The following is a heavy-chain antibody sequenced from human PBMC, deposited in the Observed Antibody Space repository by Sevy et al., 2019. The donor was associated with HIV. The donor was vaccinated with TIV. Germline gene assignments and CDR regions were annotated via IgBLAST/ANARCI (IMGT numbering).Heavy chain of an antibody. CDR3: ARSYGRGAFDI. V-gene: IGHV3-30-3*01. D-gene: IGHD3-10*01. Sequence: GGSLRLSCAASGFTFSSYAMHWVRQAPGKGLEWVAVISYDGSNKYYADSVKGRFTISRDNSKNTLYLQMNSLRAADTAVYYCARSYGRGAFDIWGQGTMVTVSS. CDR1: GFTFSSYA. J-gene: IGHJ3*02. CDR2: ISYDGSNK.